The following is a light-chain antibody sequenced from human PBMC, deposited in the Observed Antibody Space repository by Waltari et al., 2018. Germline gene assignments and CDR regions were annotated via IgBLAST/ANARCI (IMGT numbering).Light chain of an antibody. CDR1: QSVSRT. Sequence: EIVLTQSPGTPSWSPGERATLSRRASQSVSRTLAWYQQKPGQAPRLLIYSASTRATGIPERFSGGGSGTDFSLTISRLEPEDFAVYYCQHYVSLPATFGQGTKVEIK. CDR3: QHYVSLPAT. V-gene: IGKV3-20*01. J-gene: IGKJ1*01. CDR2: SAS.